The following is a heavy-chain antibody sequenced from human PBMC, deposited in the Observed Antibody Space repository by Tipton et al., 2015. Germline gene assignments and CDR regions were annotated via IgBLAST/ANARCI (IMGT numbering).Heavy chain of an antibody. CDR2: ISYSGST. Sequence: TLSLTCTVSGGSVNSANYYWSWIRQPPGKGLEWIGYISYSGSTYYNPSLKSRVTISIDRFKNQFSLKLSSVTAADTALYYCARHVFIQGSWYQWFDPWGQGTLVTVS. D-gene: IGHD6-13*01. CDR3: ARHVFIQGSWYQWFDP. J-gene: IGHJ5*02. CDR1: GGSVNSANYY. V-gene: IGHV4-61*01.